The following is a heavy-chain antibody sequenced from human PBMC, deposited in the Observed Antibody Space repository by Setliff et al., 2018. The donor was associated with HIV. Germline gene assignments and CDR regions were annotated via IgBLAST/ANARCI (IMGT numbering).Heavy chain of an antibody. J-gene: IGHJ6*03. CDR1: GFTFSRYW. D-gene: IGHD6-19*01. CDR2: ISGSGGST. Sequence: LRLSCVASGFTFSRYWMSWVRQAPGKGLEWVSAISGSGGSTYYADSVKGRFTISRDNAKNSLYLQMNSLRAEDTAVYYCAKGRYSSGANYYYYYMDVWGKGTTVTVSS. CDR3: AKGRYSSGANYYYYYMDV. V-gene: IGHV3-23*01.